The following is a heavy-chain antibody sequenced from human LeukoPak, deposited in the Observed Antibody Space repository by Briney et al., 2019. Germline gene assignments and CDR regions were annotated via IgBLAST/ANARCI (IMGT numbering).Heavy chain of an antibody. V-gene: IGHV3-33*06. Sequence: GGSLRLSCAASGFTFSSYGMHWVRQAPGKGLEWVAVVWYDGSNKYYADSVKGRFTISRDNSKNTLYLQMNSLRAEDTAVYYCAKARAVADSYFDYWGQGTLVTVSS. CDR2: VWYDGSNK. D-gene: IGHD6-19*01. CDR3: AKARAVADSYFDY. J-gene: IGHJ4*02. CDR1: GFTFSSYG.